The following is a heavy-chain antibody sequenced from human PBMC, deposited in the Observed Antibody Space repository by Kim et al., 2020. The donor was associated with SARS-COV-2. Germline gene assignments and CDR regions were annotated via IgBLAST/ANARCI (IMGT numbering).Heavy chain of an antibody. D-gene: IGHD3-9*01. V-gene: IGHV4-39*07. Sequence: SRKSRVTISVDTSKNQFSLKLSSVTAADTAVYYCARADYYDILTGHYWDYWGQGTLVTVSS. CDR3: ARADYYDILTGHYWDY. J-gene: IGHJ4*02.